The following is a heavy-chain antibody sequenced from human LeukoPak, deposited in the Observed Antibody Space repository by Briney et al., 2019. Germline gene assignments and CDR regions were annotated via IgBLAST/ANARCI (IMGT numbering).Heavy chain of an antibody. Sequence: SETLSLTCAVYGGSFSDYNWNWIRQPPGRGLERIGEINHSGGTNYNPSLKSRVTISIDTSKNQFSLKLTSVTAADTAVYYCARGLPGYWGQGTLVIVSS. CDR2: INHSGGT. CDR3: ARGLPGY. CDR1: GGSFSDYN. J-gene: IGHJ4*02. V-gene: IGHV4-34*01.